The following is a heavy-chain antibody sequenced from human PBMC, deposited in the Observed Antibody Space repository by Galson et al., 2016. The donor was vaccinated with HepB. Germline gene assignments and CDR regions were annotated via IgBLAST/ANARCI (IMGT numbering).Heavy chain of an antibody. V-gene: IGHV1-69*10. CDR2: IIPIFGVT. D-gene: IGHD1-26*01. J-gene: IGHJ6*02. Sequence: SVKVSCKASGDSFSTSGFSWVRQAPGQGLEWLGGIIPIFGVTSYHQRFQGRLTITADKSTRTTYMDLTSLTTDDTAVYYCAREGEGGLSVAMDVWGQGTTVIVSS. CDR1: GDSFSTSG. CDR3: AREGEGGLSVAMDV.